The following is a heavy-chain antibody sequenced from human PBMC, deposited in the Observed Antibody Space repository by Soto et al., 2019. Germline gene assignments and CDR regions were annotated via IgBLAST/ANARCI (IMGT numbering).Heavy chain of an antibody. Sequence: QVQLQESGPGLVKPSQTLSLTCTVSGGSISSGGYYWSWIRQHPGKGLEWIGYIYYSGSTYYNPSLKSRVXXSVXTSXXXXSLXXXXXXXXXXXXXXXARDRLGXRGYYFDYXXXGXXXTVSX. J-gene: IGHJ4*01. CDR2: IYYSGST. D-gene: IGHD3-16*01. V-gene: IGHV4-31*03. CDR3: XARDRLGXRGYYFDY. CDR1: GGSISSGGYY.